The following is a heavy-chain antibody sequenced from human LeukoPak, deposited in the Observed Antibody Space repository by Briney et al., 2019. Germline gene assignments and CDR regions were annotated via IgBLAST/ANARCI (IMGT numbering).Heavy chain of an antibody. J-gene: IGHJ5*02. Sequence: GGSLRLSCAASGFTFSSYGMHWVRQAAGKGLEWVAFIRYDGSNKYYADSVKGRFTISRDKYKKTLYLQMNSLRAEDTAVYYCVKDSVWFGEPNWFDPWGQGTLVTVSS. CDR1: GFTFSSYG. CDR2: IRYDGSNK. D-gene: IGHD3-10*01. V-gene: IGHV3-30*02. CDR3: VKDSVWFGEPNWFDP.